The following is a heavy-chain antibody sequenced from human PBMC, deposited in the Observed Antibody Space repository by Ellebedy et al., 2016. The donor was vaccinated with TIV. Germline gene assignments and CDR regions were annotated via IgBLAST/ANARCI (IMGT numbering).Heavy chain of an antibody. CDR3: ASRITMVRGVRGWFDP. Sequence: GESLKISCAASGFTFSSYSMNWVRQAPGKGLEWVSSISSSSSYIYYADSVKGRFTISRDNAKNSLYLQMNSLRAEDTAVYYCASRITMVRGVRGWFDPWGQGTLVTVSS. CDR2: ISSSSSYI. D-gene: IGHD3-10*01. V-gene: IGHV3-21*01. J-gene: IGHJ5*02. CDR1: GFTFSSYS.